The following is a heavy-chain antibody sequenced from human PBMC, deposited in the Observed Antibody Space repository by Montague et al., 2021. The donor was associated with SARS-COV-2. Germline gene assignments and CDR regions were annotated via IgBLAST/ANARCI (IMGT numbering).Heavy chain of an antibody. CDR1: GGSISSGGYY. J-gene: IGHJ6*02. CDR3: ARGGGLRYFDWLLRSDYYYYGMDV. V-gene: IGHV4-31*03. D-gene: IGHD3-9*01. CDR2: IYYSGST. Sequence: TLSLTCTVSGGSISSGGYYWCWIRPHPGKGLEWIGYIYYSGSTYYNPSLKSRVTISVDTSKNQFSLKLSAVTAADTAVYYCARGGGLRYFDWLLRSDYYYYGMDVGGQGTTVTVSS.